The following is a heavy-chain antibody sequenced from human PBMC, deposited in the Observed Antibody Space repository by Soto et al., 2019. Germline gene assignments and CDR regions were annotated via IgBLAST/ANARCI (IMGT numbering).Heavy chain of an antibody. CDR2: INPSGVSA. J-gene: IGHJ4*02. V-gene: IGHV1-46*01. D-gene: IGHD1-1*01. CDR3: ASGLPTTTRACDN. Sequence: AVSVKVSSKASGSTYTDYYIHWVRQTPGQGREWMGVINPSGVSASYGRTFKGRWSMTTDTSTSTGYMELSSLRSDDTAVYWCASGLPTTTRACDNWGRRSLVAV. CDR1: GSTYTDYY.